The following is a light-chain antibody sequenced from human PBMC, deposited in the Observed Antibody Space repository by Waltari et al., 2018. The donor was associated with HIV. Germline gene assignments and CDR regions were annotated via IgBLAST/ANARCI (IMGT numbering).Light chain of an antibody. V-gene: IGLV1-40*01. Sequence: QSVLTQPPSVSGAPGQRITISCTGSSSNIGAGYDVHWYQQLPGTAPKLLIYGNSNRPSGVPERFSGSKSGTSASLALTGLQAEDEADYYCQSYDSSQEVFGGGTKLTVL. J-gene: IGLJ2*01. CDR2: GNS. CDR3: QSYDSSQEV. CDR1: SSNIGAGYD.